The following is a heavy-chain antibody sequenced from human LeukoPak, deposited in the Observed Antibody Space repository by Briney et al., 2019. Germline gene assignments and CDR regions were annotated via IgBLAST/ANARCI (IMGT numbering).Heavy chain of an antibody. CDR2: IRGSGHRT. Sequence: GGSLRLSCAASGFTFSSYDMNWVRQAPGKGLEWVSVIRGSGHRTNYADSVKGRFTISRDNSRNTLHLQMKSLRAEDTAVYYCAKDVLYDNSDYYANYSDYWGQGALVTVSS. CDR1: GFTFSSYD. J-gene: IGHJ4*02. CDR3: AKDVLYDNSDYYANYSDY. D-gene: IGHD3-22*01. V-gene: IGHV3-23*01.